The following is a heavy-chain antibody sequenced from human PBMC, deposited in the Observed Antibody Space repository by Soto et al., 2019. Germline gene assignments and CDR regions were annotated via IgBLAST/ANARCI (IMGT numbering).Heavy chain of an antibody. D-gene: IGHD3-10*01. CDR1: GFTFSRYA. Sequence: GGSLRLSCAGSGFTFSRYAMNWVRQAPGKGLEWVSIISSRGDRTSYAESVKGRFTISRDDSKNTLFLHMYSLGAEDTAVYYCAKDPVRGVHPFSYSYYGMDVWGQGTTVTVSS. J-gene: IGHJ6*02. V-gene: IGHV3-23*01. CDR3: AKDPVRGVHPFSYSYYGMDV. CDR2: ISSRGDRT.